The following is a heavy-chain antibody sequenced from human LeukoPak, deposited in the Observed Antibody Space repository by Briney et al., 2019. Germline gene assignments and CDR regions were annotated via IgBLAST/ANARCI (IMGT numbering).Heavy chain of an antibody. D-gene: IGHD3-16*01. V-gene: IGHV4-30-2*01. Sequence: SETLSLTCAVSGGSISSGGYSWSWIRQPPGKGLEWIGYIYHSGSTYCNPSLKSRVTISVDRSKNQFSLKLSSVTAADTAVYYCARDIPWRGGFDPWGQGTLVTVSS. J-gene: IGHJ5*02. CDR3: ARDIPWRGGFDP. CDR1: GGSISSGGYS. CDR2: IYHSGST.